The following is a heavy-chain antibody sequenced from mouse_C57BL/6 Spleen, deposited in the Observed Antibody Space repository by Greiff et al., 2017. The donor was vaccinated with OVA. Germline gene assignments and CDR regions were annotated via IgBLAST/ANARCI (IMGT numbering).Heavy chain of an antibody. J-gene: IGHJ3*01. V-gene: IGHV1-52*01. Sequence: QVQLKQPGAELVRPGSSVKLSCKASGYTFTSYWMHWVKQRPIQGLEWIGNIDPSDSETHYNQKFKDKATLTVDKSSSTAYMQLSSLTSEDSAVYYCARGLRLRSAWFAYWGQGTLVTVSA. CDR3: ARGLRLRSAWFAY. CDR1: GYTFTSYW. CDR2: IDPSDSET. D-gene: IGHD3-2*02.